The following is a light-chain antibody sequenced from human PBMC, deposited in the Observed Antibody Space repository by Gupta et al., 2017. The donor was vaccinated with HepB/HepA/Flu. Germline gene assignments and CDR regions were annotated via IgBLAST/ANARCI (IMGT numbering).Light chain of an antibody. CDR2: AAS. CDR3: LQDYSYPRT. J-gene: IGKJ1*01. CDR1: QGIKKD. Sequence: AIQMTQSPSSLSASVGDRVTITCRASQGIKKDLAWYQHKPGKAPKLLILAASSLQTGVPSRFSGSGSGTDFTLTISSLQPEDFATYYCLQDYSYPRTFGQGTKVEVK. V-gene: IGKV1-6*01.